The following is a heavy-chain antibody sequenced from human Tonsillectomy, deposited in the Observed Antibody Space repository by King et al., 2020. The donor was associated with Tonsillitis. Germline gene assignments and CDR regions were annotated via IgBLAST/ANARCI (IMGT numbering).Heavy chain of an antibody. V-gene: IGHV4-39*07. Sequence: QLQESGPGLVKPSETLSLTCTVSGGSISSTSSYWGWIRQPPGKGLEWIGSIYYGGGTYYNPSLKSRVTISIDTSKFSLKLSSVTAADTAVYYCARPSGPTYSSDWHFTFWGQGTLVTVSS. J-gene: IGHJ4*02. CDR1: GGSISSTSSY. CDR3: ARPSGPTYSSDWHFTF. CDR2: IYYGGGT. D-gene: IGHD6-19*01.